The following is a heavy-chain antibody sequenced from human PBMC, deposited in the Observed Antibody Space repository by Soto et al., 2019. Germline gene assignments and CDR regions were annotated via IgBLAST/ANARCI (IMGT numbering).Heavy chain of an antibody. D-gene: IGHD5-12*01. J-gene: IGHJ4*02. V-gene: IGHV3-23*01. Sequence: EVQLLESGGGLVQPGGSLRLSCAASGFTFSSQTTSWVRQAPGKGLEWVSVISSSGSTSYTDSVEGRFTISKDSSKNTLYLQLNSLRVEDTAVYYCAKGARDVDYWGQGTLVTVSS. CDR1: GFTFSSQT. CDR2: ISSSGST. CDR3: AKGARDVDY.